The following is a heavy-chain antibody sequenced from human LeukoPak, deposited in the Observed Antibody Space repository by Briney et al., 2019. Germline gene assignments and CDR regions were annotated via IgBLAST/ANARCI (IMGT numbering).Heavy chain of an antibody. Sequence: SETLSLTCAVSGGSFSGYYWTWIRQPPGKGLEWIGEINHSGSANYNPSLKSRVTISLDTSKEQFSLKLSSVTAADTAVYYCARGQGTVTTHWGQGTLVTVSS. CDR3: ARGQGTVTTH. J-gene: IGHJ4*02. D-gene: IGHD4-17*01. CDR2: INHSGSA. V-gene: IGHV4-34*01. CDR1: GGSFSGYY.